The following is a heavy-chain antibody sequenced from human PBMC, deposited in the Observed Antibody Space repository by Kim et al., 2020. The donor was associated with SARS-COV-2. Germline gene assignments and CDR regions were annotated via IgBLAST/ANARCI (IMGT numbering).Heavy chain of an antibody. CDR3: AKGWWSNLHYYYGMDV. D-gene: IGHD2-15*01. J-gene: IGHJ6*01. CDR2: ISYDGSNK. V-gene: IGHV3-30*18. Sequence: GGSLRLSCAASGFTFSSYGMHWVRQAPGKGLEWVAVISYDGSNKYYADSVKGRFTISRDNSKNTLYLQMNSLRAEDTAVYYCAKGWWSNLHYYYGMDVWGLGTTVSVSS. CDR1: GFTFSSYG.